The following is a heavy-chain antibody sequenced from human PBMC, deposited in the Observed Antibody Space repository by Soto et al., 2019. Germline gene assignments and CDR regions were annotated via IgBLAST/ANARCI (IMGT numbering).Heavy chain of an antibody. CDR3: ASHDSSSWYPDAFDI. D-gene: IGHD6-13*01. V-gene: IGHV4-59*01. CDR1: GGSISSYY. J-gene: IGHJ3*02. Sequence: ASETLSVTCTVAGGSISSYYLSWIRQPPGKGLEWIGYIYYSGSTNYNPSLKSRVTISVDTSKNQFSLKLSSVTAADTAVYYCASHDSSSWYPDAFDIWGQGTMVTVSS. CDR2: IYYSGST.